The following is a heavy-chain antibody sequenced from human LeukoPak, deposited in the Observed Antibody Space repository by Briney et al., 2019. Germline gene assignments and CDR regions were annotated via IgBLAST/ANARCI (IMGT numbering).Heavy chain of an antibody. V-gene: IGHV3-33*01. CDR2: IWYDGSNK. CDR1: GFSFSTYG. Sequence: GGSLRLSCAASGFSFSTYGMHWVRQAPGKGLEWVAVIWYDGSNKYYADSVKGRFTISRDDSKNTLYLQMNSLRAEDTAVYYCARDVGIRYFGYWGQGTLITVSS. D-gene: IGHD7-27*01. J-gene: IGHJ4*02. CDR3: ARDVGIRYFGY.